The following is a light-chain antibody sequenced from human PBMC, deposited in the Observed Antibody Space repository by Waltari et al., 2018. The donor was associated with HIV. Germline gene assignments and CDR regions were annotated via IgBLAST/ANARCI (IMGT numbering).Light chain of an antibody. Sequence: QSALTQPASVSGSPGQSITISCTGTSSDVGGYNYVSWYQQPPGKAPKHMIYEVSNRPSGVSNRFSGSKSGNTASLTISGLQADDEADYYCSSYTTSSTRGGVFGGGTKLTVL. J-gene: IGLJ2*01. V-gene: IGLV2-14*01. CDR2: EVS. CDR3: SSYTTSSTRGGV. CDR1: SSDVGGYNY.